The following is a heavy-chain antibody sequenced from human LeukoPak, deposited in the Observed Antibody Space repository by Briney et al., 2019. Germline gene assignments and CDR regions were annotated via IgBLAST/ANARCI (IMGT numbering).Heavy chain of an antibody. CDR3: AKSGVYYGSGRDWYFDL. J-gene: IGHJ2*01. Sequence: GGSLRLSCAASGLTFRRYGMHWVRQTPGKGLEWVAFIESDESIRQYADLVKGRFTISRDNSKNTLYLQMNSLRAEDTAVYYCAKSGVYYGSGRDWYFDLWGRGTLVTVSS. CDR2: IESDESIR. CDR1: GLTFRRYG. V-gene: IGHV3-30*02. D-gene: IGHD3-10*01.